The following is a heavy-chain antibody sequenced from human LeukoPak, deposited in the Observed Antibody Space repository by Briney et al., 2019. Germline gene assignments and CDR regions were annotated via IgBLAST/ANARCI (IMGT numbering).Heavy chain of an antibody. Sequence: GGSLRLSCAVSGFTFSNYGVHWVRQAPGKGLEWVALLSSGGINKHYADSVKGRFIISRDNSMSTLYLQMNSLRVEDTAVYYCARDHAGSGRAFDNWGQGTLVTVSS. V-gene: IGHV3-30*03. CDR3: ARDHAGSGRAFDN. CDR1: GFTFSNYG. D-gene: IGHD2-15*01. J-gene: IGHJ4*02. CDR2: LSSGGINK.